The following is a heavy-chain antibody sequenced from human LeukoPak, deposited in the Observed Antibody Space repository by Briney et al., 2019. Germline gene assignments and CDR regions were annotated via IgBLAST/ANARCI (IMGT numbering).Heavy chain of an antibody. J-gene: IGHJ4*02. Sequence: ASVKVSCKASGYTFTSYGISWVRQAPGQGLEWMGGIIPIFGTANYAQKFQGRVTITADESTSTAYMELSSLRSEDTAVYYCARDLVHCSSTSCSDYWGQGTLVTVSS. CDR1: GYTFTSYG. CDR2: IIPIFGTA. D-gene: IGHD2-2*01. CDR3: ARDLVHCSSTSCSDY. V-gene: IGHV1-69*13.